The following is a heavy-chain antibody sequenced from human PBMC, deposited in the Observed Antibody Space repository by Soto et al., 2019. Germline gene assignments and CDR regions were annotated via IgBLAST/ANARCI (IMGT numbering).Heavy chain of an antibody. Sequence: GGSLRLSCAASGFTFSSYAMSWVRQAPGKGLEWVSAISGSGGSTYYADSVKGRFTISRDNSKNTLYLQLNSLRAEDTAVYSCATGGNCNDFFDSWGQGTLVTVSS. D-gene: IGHD1-1*01. J-gene: IGHJ4*02. CDR3: ATGGNCNDFFDS. CDR1: GFTFSSYA. V-gene: IGHV3-23*01. CDR2: ISGSGGST.